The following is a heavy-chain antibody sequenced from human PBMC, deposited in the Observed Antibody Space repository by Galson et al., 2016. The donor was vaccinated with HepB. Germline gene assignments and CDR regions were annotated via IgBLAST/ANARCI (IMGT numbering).Heavy chain of an antibody. CDR2: ISSDGSST. D-gene: IGHD1-14*01. J-gene: IGHJ5*02. CDR3: ARDLMNPYNWFDP. CDR1: GFTFSSYW. Sequence: SLRLSCAASGFTFSSYWMHWVRQAPGKGLVWVSRISSDGSSTSYADSVKGRFTISRDNAKNTLYLQMNSLRAEDTAVYYCARDLMNPYNWFDPWGQGALVTVSS. V-gene: IGHV3-74*01.